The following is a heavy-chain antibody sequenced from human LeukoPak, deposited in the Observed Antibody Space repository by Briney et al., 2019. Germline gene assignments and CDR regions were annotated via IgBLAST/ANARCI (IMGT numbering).Heavy chain of an antibody. CDR3: ARQGYYYDSSGYYPLDY. CDR1: GYSISSGYY. J-gene: IGHJ4*02. CDR2: IYHSGST. D-gene: IGHD3-22*01. Sequence: SETLSLTCTVSGYSISSGYYWGWIRQPPGKGLEWIGSIYHSGSTYYNPSLKSRVTISVDTSKNQFSLKLSSVTAADTAVYYCARQGYYYDSSGYYPLDYWGQGTLVTVSS. V-gene: IGHV4-38-2*02.